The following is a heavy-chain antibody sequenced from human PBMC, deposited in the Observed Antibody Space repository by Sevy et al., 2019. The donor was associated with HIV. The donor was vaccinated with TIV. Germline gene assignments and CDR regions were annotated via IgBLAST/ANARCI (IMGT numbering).Heavy chain of an antibody. CDR1: GFIFSKFA. V-gene: IGHV3-23*01. CDR2: VSGNDGST. J-gene: IGHJ4*02. D-gene: IGHD4-17*01. CDR3: ATDFSYGGNSWNFDF. Sequence: GGSLRLSCAASGFIFSKFALSWVRQAPARGLEWVSAVSGNDGSTHYAASVKGRFTISRDISENMLYLQMNSLSAEDTAVYYCATDFSYGGNSWNFDFWGQGTLVTVSS.